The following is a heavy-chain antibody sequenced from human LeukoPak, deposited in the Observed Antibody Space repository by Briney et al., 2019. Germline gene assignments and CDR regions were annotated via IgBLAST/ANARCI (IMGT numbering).Heavy chain of an antibody. CDR2: ISGSGGST. Sequence: GGSLRLSCAASGFTFSSYAMSWVGQAPGKGLEWVSAISGSGGSTYYADSVKGRFTISRDNSKNTLYLQMNSLRAEDTAVYYCAKDVMNSGSWGDYWGQGTLVTVSS. CDR3: AKDVMNSGSWGDY. V-gene: IGHV3-23*01. D-gene: IGHD1-26*01. J-gene: IGHJ4*02. CDR1: GFTFSSYA.